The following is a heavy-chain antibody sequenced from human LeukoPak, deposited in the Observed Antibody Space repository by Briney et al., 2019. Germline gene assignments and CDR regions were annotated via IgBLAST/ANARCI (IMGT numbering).Heavy chain of an antibody. CDR1: GFTFSSYS. Sequence: GGSLRLSCAASGFTFSSYSMNWVRQAPGKGLEWVSSITSSGDYIYYADSMKGRFTISRDNAKSSLFLQMDSLRAEDTAVYFCAKEDVVAAVPHPFQHWGQGTLVTVSS. J-gene: IGHJ1*01. D-gene: IGHD2-2*01. V-gene: IGHV3-21*01. CDR3: AKEDVVAAVPHPFQH. CDR2: ITSSGDYI.